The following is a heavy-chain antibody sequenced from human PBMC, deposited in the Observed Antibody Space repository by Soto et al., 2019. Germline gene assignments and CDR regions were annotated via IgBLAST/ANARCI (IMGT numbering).Heavy chain of an antibody. Sequence: EVQLVESGGGLVQPGGSLRLSCAASGFTFSSYWMSWVRQAPGKGVEWVANIKQDGSEKYYVDSVKGRFTISRDNAKNSLYLQMNSLRAEDTAVYYCARDRGYYDFWSGYLSPYYYYMDVWGKGTTVTVSS. CDR2: IKQDGSEK. D-gene: IGHD3-3*01. J-gene: IGHJ6*03. CDR3: ARDRGYYDFWSGYLSPYYYYMDV. CDR1: GFTFSSYW. V-gene: IGHV3-7*01.